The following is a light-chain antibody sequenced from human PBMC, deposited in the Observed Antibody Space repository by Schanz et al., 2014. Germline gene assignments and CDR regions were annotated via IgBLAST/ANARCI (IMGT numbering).Light chain of an antibody. CDR2: EVT. Sequence: QSALTQPPSVSGSPGQSVTISCTGTGSDIGAYNRVSWYRQPPGSAPQVILYEVTNRPSGVPDRFSGSKSGNTASLTVSGLQAEDEADYYCSSYAGNNKLLFGGGTKVTVL. V-gene: IGLV2-8*01. CDR3: SSYAGNNKLL. J-gene: IGLJ2*01. CDR1: GSDIGAYNR.